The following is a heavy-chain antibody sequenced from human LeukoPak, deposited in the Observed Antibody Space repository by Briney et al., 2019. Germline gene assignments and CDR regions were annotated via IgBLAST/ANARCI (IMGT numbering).Heavy chain of an antibody. CDR3: ATMPYYYDSSGSGDY. CDR1: GYTFTSYG. J-gene: IGHJ4*02. CDR2: INAGNGNT. V-gene: IGHV1-3*01. Sequence: GASVKVSCKASGYTFTSYGISWVRQAPGQRLEWMGWINAGNGNTKYSQKFQGRVTITRDTSASTAYMELSSLRSEDTAVYYCATMPYYYDSSGSGDYWGQGTLVTVSS. D-gene: IGHD3-22*01.